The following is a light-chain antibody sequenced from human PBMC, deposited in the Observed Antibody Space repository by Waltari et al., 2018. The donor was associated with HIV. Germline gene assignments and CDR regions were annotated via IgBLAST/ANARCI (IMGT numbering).Light chain of an antibody. CDR2: DNN. V-gene: IGLV1-51*01. CDR1: RPNHRHPY. J-gene: IGLJ2*01. Sequence: QPDSTPPPSVSLAPGQPVTTSHSVIRPNHRHPYAYWYQHLPGTAPKLLIFDNNKRPSGIPDRFSGSKSGTSATLGITGLQAGDEADYYCGTWDSSLTAGVFGGGTNLTVL. CDR3: GTWDSSLTAGV.